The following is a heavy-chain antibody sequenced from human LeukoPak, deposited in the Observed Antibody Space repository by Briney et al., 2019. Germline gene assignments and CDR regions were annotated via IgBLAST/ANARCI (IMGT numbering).Heavy chain of an antibody. CDR2: ISASGGST. CDR1: GFTFSSYG. CDR3: AKLAHDDSQGGY. V-gene: IGHV3-23*01. D-gene: IGHD4-17*01. J-gene: IGHJ4*02. Sequence: PGGSLRLSCAASGFTFSSYGVSWVRQAPGKGLEWVSSISASGGSTYYADSVKGRFTISRDNSKNTLYLQMKSLRAEDTALYYCAKLAHDDSQGGYWGQGTLVTVSS.